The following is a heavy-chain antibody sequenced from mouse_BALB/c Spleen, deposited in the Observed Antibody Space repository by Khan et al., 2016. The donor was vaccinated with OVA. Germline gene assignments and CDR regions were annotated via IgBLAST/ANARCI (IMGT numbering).Heavy chain of an antibody. Sequence: EVELVESGGGLVQPGGSRKLSCAASGFTFSSFGMYWVRQAPEKGLEWVAYISSGSSTIYYADTVKGRFTISRDNSKNTLFLQMTSLRSEDTAMYYCGRSAYGEPMDYWGQGTSVTVSS. CDR3: GRSAYGEPMDY. J-gene: IGHJ4*01. CDR1: GFTFSSFG. D-gene: IGHD2-13*01. CDR2: ISSGSSTI. V-gene: IGHV5-17*02.